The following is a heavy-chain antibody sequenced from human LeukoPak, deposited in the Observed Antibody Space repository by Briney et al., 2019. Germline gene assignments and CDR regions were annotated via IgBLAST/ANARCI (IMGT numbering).Heavy chain of an antibody. Sequence: LRLSCAASGFTFSDYYMSWIRQPPGKGLEWIGEINHSGSTNYNPSLKSRVTISVDTSKNQFSLKLSSVTAADTAVYYCARVTGAFDYWGQGTLVTVSS. D-gene: IGHD3-9*01. J-gene: IGHJ4*02. CDR3: ARVTGAFDY. CDR2: INHSGST. V-gene: IGHV4-34*01. CDR1: GFTFSDYY.